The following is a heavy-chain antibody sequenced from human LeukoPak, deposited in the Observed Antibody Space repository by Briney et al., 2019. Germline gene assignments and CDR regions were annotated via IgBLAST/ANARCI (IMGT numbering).Heavy chain of an antibody. D-gene: IGHD5-24*01. Sequence: SQTLSLTCAISGDSVSSNRASWTWIRQSPSRGLEWLGRTYYRSKWYNDYAVSLKSRISINPDTSKNQFSLQLNSVSPEDTAVYYCSRSDGASDFDYWGQGTLVTVSS. CDR3: SRSDGASDFDY. J-gene: IGHJ4*02. CDR1: GDSVSSNRAS. V-gene: IGHV6-1*01. CDR2: TYYRSKWYN.